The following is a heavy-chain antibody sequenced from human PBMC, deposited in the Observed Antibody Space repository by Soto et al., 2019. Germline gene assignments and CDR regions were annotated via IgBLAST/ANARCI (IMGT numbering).Heavy chain of an antibody. V-gene: IGHV4-39*07. CDR2: IYKSATT. Sequence: PSETLSLTCSVSGDSISNLDYFWAWIRQPPGQALEYIGYIYKSATTYYNPSFKSRVTISIDTSKNQFSLKVTSMTAADTAVYYCARERREEIHDGYDIDYWGQGTLVTVSS. J-gene: IGHJ4*02. D-gene: IGHD5-12*01. CDR3: ARERREEIHDGYDIDY. CDR1: GDSISNLDYF.